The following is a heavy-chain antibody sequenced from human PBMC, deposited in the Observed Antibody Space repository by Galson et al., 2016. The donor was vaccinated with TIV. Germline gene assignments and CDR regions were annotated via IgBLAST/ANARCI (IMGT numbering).Heavy chain of an antibody. Sequence: SVKVSCKASGYTFSTYGISWVRQAPGQGLEWMGWISAYNGDTKYSQKSQDRITMTTDTSTTTAYMELRNLRSNDTAVYYCARDLDTVVVPGDVRDPTNYYYGMDVWGQGTTVIVSS. CDR2: ISAYNGDT. D-gene: IGHD2-2*03. J-gene: IGHJ6*02. CDR3: ARDLDTVVVPGDVRDPTNYYYGMDV. V-gene: IGHV1-18*01. CDR1: GYTFSTYG.